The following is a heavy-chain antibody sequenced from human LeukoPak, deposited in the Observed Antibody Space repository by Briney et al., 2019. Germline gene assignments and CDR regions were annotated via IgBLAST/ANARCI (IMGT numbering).Heavy chain of an antibody. CDR1: GFTFSRYW. CDR2: IKQDGSEK. Sequence: GSLRLSCGASGFTFSRYWMNWVRQAPGKGLEWVANIKQDGSEKYYVDSVKGRFTISRDNAKNSLYVQMNSLRVEDTAVYYCAREVQGGFDMWGQGTMVTVSS. D-gene: IGHD2-15*01. CDR3: AREVQGGFDM. V-gene: IGHV3-7*01. J-gene: IGHJ3*02.